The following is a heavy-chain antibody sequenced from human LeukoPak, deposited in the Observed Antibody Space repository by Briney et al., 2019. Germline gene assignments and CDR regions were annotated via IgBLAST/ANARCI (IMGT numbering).Heavy chain of an antibody. Sequence: SETLSLTCTVSGGSISSYYWSWIRQPPGKGLEWIGYIYYSGTTNYNPSLKSRVTMSVDTSKDQFSLKLNPVTAADTAVYYCARLSSGSSSWYDIDYWGQGTLVTVSS. J-gene: IGHJ4*02. D-gene: IGHD6-13*01. V-gene: IGHV4-59*08. CDR1: GGSISSYY. CDR2: IYYSGTT. CDR3: ARLSSGSSSWYDIDY.